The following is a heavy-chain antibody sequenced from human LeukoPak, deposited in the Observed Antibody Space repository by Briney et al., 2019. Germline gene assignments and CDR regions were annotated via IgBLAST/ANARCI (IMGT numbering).Heavy chain of an antibody. Sequence: GGSLRLSCAASGFTFSTYSMNWVRQAPGKGLEWVSYISSSSSSKYYADSVKGRFTISRDNVKNSLYLQLNNLRAEDTAVYYCARGSSSWYHYFDYWGQGTLVTVSS. V-gene: IGHV3-48*01. CDR1: GFTFSTYS. CDR2: ISSSSSSK. D-gene: IGHD6-13*01. J-gene: IGHJ4*02. CDR3: ARGSSSWYHYFDY.